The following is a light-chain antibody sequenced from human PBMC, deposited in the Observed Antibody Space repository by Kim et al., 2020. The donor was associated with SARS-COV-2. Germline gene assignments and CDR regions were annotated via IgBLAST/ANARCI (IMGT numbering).Light chain of an antibody. J-gene: IGLJ3*02. CDR2: GKD. V-gene: IGLV3-19*01. CDR1: SLKTSD. Sequence: RQTVKSTCHGDSLKTSDATWYQQKPGQPPVLVLYGKDNRPSGIPDRFSGSSSSNTGSLTITGAQAEDEADYYCSSRDTTNSHVVFGGGTKLTVL. CDR3: SSRDTTNSHVV.